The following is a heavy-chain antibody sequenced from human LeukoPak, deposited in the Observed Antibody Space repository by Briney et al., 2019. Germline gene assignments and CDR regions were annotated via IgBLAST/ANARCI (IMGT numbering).Heavy chain of an antibody. Sequence: GGSLRLSCAASGFTFSDYYMDWVRQAPGKGLECVGRTRNKANSYTTEYAASVKRRFTVSRDDSKKSLYLQMNRLKTEDTAVYYCARSSSGWPQMFDSWGQGTLVTVSS. D-gene: IGHD6-25*01. CDR3: ARSSSGWPQMFDS. V-gene: IGHV3-72*01. CDR1: GFTFSDYY. J-gene: IGHJ4*02. CDR2: TRNKANSYTT.